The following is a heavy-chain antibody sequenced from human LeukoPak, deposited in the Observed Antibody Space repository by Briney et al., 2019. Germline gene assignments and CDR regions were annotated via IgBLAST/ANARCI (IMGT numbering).Heavy chain of an antibody. V-gene: IGHV4-30-4*01. CDR3: ARDLGAVGSGXXXEVGY. D-gene: IGHD3-10*01. CDR1: XDSIXXXXXY. Sequence: SLTXTVSXDSIXXXXXYWXXXXQXXGXGLXXXXYIYYSGSTYYNPSLKRRPTISIDTSKNEFSLKLSSVTAADTAVYYCARDLGAVGSGXXXEVGYWGQGXXXXXX. J-gene: IGHJ4*02. CDR2: IYYSGST.